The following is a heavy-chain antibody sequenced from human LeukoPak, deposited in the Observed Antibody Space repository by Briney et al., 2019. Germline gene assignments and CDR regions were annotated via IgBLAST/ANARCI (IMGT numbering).Heavy chain of an antibody. J-gene: IGHJ4*02. Sequence: PGGSLRLSCAASGFTFSSYSMNWVRQAPGKGLEWVSSISSSSSYIYYADSVKGRFTISRDNAKNSLYLQMNSLRAEDTAVYYCALAHSSGWLRSPDWGQGTLVTVSS. CDR1: GFTFSSYS. CDR2: ISSSSSYI. D-gene: IGHD6-19*01. CDR3: ALAHSSGWLRSPD. V-gene: IGHV3-21*01.